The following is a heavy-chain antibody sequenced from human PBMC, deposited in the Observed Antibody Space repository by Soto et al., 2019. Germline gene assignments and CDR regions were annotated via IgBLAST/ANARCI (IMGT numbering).Heavy chain of an antibody. V-gene: IGHV4-59*01. CDR3: ASAYGDYVFDY. D-gene: IGHD4-17*01. CDR1: GGSISTYY. Sequence: SETLSLTCTVSGGSISTYYWSWIRQSPGKGLEWIGYIYHSGGTTYNPSVKSRATISVDTSKSQFSLKLSSVTAADTAVYYCASAYGDYVFDYRAQRTLVTGSS. CDR2: IYHSGGT. J-gene: IGHJ4*02.